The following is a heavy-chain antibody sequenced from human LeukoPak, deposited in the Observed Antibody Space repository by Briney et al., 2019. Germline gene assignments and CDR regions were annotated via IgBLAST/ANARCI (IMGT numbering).Heavy chain of an antibody. J-gene: IGHJ4*02. D-gene: IGHD1-14*01. CDR2: TYSDGST. CDR1: GFTVSSNY. CDR3: ARSPVIDSNNRSFDS. Sequence: GGSLRLSCAASGFTVSSNYMSWVRQAPGKGLDWVSVTYSDGSTYYADSVKGRFTISRDNSKNTVYLQMNSLRAEDTAVYYCARSPVIDSNNRSFDSWGQGALVTVSS. V-gene: IGHV3-53*01.